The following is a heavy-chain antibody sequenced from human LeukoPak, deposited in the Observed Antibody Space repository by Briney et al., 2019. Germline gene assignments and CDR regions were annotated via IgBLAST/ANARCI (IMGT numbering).Heavy chain of an antibody. CDR1: GFTVSSSY. Sequence: GGSLRLSCAASGFTVSSSYMTWVRQAPGKGLEWVSVIYSGGTTYYADSVKGRFTISRDNSKNTLYLQMNSLRAEDTAVYYCAKDKTDGSGSYLHWGQGTLVTVSS. D-gene: IGHD3-10*01. V-gene: IGHV3-66*01. J-gene: IGHJ4*02. CDR2: IYSGGTT. CDR3: AKDKTDGSGSYLH.